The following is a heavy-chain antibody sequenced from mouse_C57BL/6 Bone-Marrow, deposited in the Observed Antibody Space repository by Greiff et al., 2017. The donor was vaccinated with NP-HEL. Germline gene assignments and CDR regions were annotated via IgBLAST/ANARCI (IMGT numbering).Heavy chain of an antibody. V-gene: IGHV1-19*01. D-gene: IGHD3-1*01. CDR2: INPYNGGT. J-gene: IGHJ4*01. Sequence: VQLKQSGPVLVKPGASVKMSCKASGYTFTDYYMNWVKQSHGKSLEWIGVINPYNGGTSYNQKFKGKATLTVDKSSSTAYMELNSLTSEDSAVYYCARWGGLRFYYAMDYWGQGTSVTVSS. CDR3: ARWGGLRFYYAMDY. CDR1: GYTFTDYY.